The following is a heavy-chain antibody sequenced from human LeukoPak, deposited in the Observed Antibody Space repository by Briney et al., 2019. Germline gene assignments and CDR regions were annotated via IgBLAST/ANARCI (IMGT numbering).Heavy chain of an antibody. V-gene: IGHV1-2*02. CDR3: ARTSGYYDSSGYYGY. J-gene: IGHJ4*02. D-gene: IGHD3-22*01. Sequence: ASVKVSCKASGYSFTGYYMHWVRQAPGQGLEWMGWINPNSGDTKYAQKFQGRVTMTRDTSISTAYMELSRLRSDDTAVYYCARTSGYYDSSGYYGYWGQGTLVTVSS. CDR2: INPNSGDT. CDR1: GYSFTGYY.